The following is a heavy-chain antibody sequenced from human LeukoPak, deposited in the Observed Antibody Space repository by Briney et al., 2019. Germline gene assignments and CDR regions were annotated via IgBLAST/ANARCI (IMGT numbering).Heavy chain of an antibody. CDR1: GGSISSYY. Sequence: KASETLSLTCTVSGGSISSYYWGWIRQPPGKGLEWIGSIYCSGSTYYNPSLKSRVTISVDTSKNQFSLKLSSVTAADTAVYYCARVPGAYCGGDCSYYFDYWGQGTLVTVPS. J-gene: IGHJ4*02. V-gene: IGHV4-39*07. CDR3: ARVPGAYCGGDCSYYFDY. CDR2: IYCSGST. D-gene: IGHD2-21*02.